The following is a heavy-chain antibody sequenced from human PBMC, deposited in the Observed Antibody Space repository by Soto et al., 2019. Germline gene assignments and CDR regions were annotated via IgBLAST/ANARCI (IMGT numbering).Heavy chain of an antibody. J-gene: IGHJ4*02. D-gene: IGHD7-27*01. V-gene: IGHV1-8*02. Sequence: QVQLVQSGAEVKKPGASVKVSCKASEYTFTNYDFTWVRQTTGQGLEWMGWMNPNSGDTGYAQKFPGKSHMDRNRSIKTGYKELSSLTSEDTAVYYCARGPRNWEADYWGQGTLVTVSS. CDR3: ARGPRNWEADY. CDR2: MNPNSGDT. CDR1: EYTFTNYD.